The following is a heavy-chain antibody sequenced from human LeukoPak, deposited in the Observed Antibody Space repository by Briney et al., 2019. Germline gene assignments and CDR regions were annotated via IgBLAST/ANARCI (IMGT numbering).Heavy chain of an antibody. D-gene: IGHD3-22*01. CDR3: ARAIYDSRGFGDY. V-gene: IGHV3-48*02. J-gene: IGHJ4*02. CDR1: GFTFSSYS. Sequence: GGSLRLSCVASGFTFSSYSMNWVRQAPGKGLEWVSYISSSGTTIYFADSLKGRFTISRDNAKNSLYLQMNSLRDEDTAVYYCARAIYDSRGFGDYWGQEPRVTVSS. CDR2: ISSSGTTI.